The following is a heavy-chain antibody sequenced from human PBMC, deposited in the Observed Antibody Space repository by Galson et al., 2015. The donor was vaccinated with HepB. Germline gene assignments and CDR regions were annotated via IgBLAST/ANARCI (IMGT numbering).Heavy chain of an antibody. V-gene: IGHV1-18*04. Sequence: SVKVSCKASGYTFTSYGISWVRQAPGQGLEWMGWISAYNGNTNYAQKLQGRVTMTTDTSTSTAYMELRSLRSDDTAVYYCARVGRAPYGSGSYGGWFDPWGQGTLVTVSS. J-gene: IGHJ5*02. CDR3: ARVGRAPYGSGSYGGWFDP. D-gene: IGHD3-10*01. CDR1: GYTFTSYG. CDR2: ISAYNGNT.